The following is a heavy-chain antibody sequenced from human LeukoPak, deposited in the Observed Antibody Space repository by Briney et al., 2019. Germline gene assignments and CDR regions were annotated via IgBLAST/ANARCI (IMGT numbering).Heavy chain of an antibody. CDR3: ARVMDSSGYYYYYYGMDV. D-gene: IGHD3-22*01. V-gene: IGHV3-11*01. Sequence: GGSLRLSCAASGFTFSDYYMSWIRQAPGKGLEWVSYISSSGSTIYYADSVKGRFTISRDNAKNSLYLQMNSLRAEDTAVYYCARVMDSSGYYYYYYGMDVWGQGTTVTASS. CDR2: ISSSGSTI. J-gene: IGHJ6*02. CDR1: GFTFSDYY.